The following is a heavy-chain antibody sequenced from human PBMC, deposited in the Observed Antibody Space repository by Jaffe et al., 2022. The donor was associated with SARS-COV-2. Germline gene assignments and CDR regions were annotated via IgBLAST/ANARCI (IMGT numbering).Heavy chain of an antibody. V-gene: IGHV4-39*01. Sequence: QLQLQESGPGLVKPSETLSLTCTVSGDSISSSGHYWGWIRQPPGKGLEWIGNIYYSGTTFYNPSLKSRVTISVDTSKNQFSLKLSSVTVADTAVYYCARLNYYDYWGQGTLVTVSS. CDR2: IYYSGTT. CDR1: GDSISSSGHY. J-gene: IGHJ4*02. CDR3: ARLNYYDY.